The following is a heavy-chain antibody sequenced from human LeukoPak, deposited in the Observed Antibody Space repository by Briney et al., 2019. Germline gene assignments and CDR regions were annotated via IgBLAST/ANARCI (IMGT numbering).Heavy chain of an antibody. D-gene: IGHD3-10*01. CDR1: GGTFSSYA. CDR3: ASGSGSEHY. Sequence: ASVKVSCKASGGTFSSYAISWVRQAPGQGLEWMGGIIPIFGTANYAQKFQGRVTITADESTSTAYMELWSLRSDDTAVYYCASGSGSEHYWGQGTLVTVSS. J-gene: IGHJ4*02. V-gene: IGHV1-69*13. CDR2: IIPIFGTA.